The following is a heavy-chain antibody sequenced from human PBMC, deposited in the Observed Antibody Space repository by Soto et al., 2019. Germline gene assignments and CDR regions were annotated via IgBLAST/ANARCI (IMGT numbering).Heavy chain of an antibody. CDR2: ISSGGSTI. V-gene: IGHV3-48*03. CDR3: ARANSGNYRVGSDY. J-gene: IGHJ4*02. Sequence: EVQLVESGGGLVQPGGSLRLSCAASGFTFNSYEMNWVRQAPGKGLEWVSYISSGGSTIYYADSVKGRFTISRDNAENSLYMQMNSLRAEDTAIYYCARANSGNYRVGSDYWGQGTLVTVSS. CDR1: GFTFNSYE. D-gene: IGHD1-7*01.